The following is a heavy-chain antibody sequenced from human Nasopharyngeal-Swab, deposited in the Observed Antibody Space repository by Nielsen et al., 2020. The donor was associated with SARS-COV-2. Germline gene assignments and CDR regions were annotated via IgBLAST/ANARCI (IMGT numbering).Heavy chain of an antibody. D-gene: IGHD6-13*01. CDR3: ARDPNSSWLPLDY. CDR2: IIPILGRT. Sequence: LVKVSCKAFGGTFSSFAFSWVRQAPGQGLEWMGRIIPILGRTNYAQKFQGRVTISADKSTSTAYMELSSLRSEDTAMYYCARDPNSSWLPLDYWGQGTLVTVSS. J-gene: IGHJ4*02. V-gene: IGHV1-69*04. CDR1: GGTFSSFA.